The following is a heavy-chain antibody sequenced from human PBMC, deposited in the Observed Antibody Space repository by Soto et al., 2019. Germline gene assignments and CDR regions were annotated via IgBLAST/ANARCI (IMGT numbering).Heavy chain of an antibody. CDR1: GGTFSSYT. CDR2: IIPILGIA. J-gene: IGHJ6*02. V-gene: IGHV1-69*02. CDR3: ARARPPVLRYFDWLLDYYYGMDV. D-gene: IGHD3-9*01. Sequence: ASVKVSCEASGGTFSSYTISWVRQAPGQGLEWMGRIIPILGIANYAQKFQGRVTITADKSTSTAYMELSSLRSEDTAVYYCARARPPVLRYFDWLLDYYYGMDVWG.